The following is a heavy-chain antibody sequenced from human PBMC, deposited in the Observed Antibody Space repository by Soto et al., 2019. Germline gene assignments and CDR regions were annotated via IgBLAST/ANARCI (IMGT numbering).Heavy chain of an antibody. CDR1: GFTFSSSA. V-gene: IGHV3-23*01. D-gene: IGHD6-13*01. J-gene: IGHJ4*02. Sequence: GGSLSLSCAASGFTFSSSAMSWVRQATGKGLEWVSAISGSGGSTYYAASVKGRFIISRDNSKNTLYLQMNSLRAEDTAVYYCAKILGDLRRAAADDYFDYWGQGTLVTVS. CDR2: ISGSGGST. CDR3: AKILGDLRRAAADDYFDY.